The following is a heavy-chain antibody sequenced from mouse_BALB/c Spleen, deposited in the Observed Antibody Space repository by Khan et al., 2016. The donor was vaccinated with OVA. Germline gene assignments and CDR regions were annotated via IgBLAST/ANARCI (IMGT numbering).Heavy chain of an antibody. D-gene: IGHD2-14*01. CDR1: GDSIASGY. J-gene: IGHJ2*01. Sequence: EVQLQESGPSLVKPSQTLSLTCSVTGDSIASGYWNWIRQFPGNKLEYMGYISSSDSTFYNPSLKSRISITRDPSKNQYYLQLNSVTTEDTATYYCARWNYRYDGYFDYWGQGTTLTVSS. V-gene: IGHV3-8*02. CDR2: ISSSDST. CDR3: ARWNYRYDGYFDY.